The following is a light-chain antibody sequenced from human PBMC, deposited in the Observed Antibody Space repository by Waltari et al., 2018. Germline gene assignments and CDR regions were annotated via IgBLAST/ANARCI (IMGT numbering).Light chain of an antibody. CDR1: QTVGRSY. CDR2: DAS. J-gene: IGKJ4*01. V-gene: IGKV3-20*01. CDR3: HQSASSPLT. Sequence: ENVLTQSPGALSLSPGERSTLSRRASQTVGRSYLAWIQQKPGQAPRLLIYDASNRATGIPDRFSGSGSGTDFTLTINRLEPEDFAVYYCHQSASSPLTFGGGTKVEIK.